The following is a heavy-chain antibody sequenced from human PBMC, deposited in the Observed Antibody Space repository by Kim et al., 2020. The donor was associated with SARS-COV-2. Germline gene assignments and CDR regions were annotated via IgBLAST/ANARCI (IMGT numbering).Heavy chain of an antibody. V-gene: IGHV3-23*03. CDR2: ST. D-gene: IGHD1-26*01. CDR3: AKGEGATTDY. J-gene: IGHJ4*02. Sequence: STSNPDPGRGRFTISRDNSKNTLYLQMNGLGAEDTAVYYGAKGEGATTDYWGQGTLVTVSS.